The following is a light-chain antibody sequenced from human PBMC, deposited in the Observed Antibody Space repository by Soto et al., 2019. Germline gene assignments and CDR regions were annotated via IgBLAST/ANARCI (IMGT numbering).Light chain of an antibody. J-gene: IGKJ1*01. Sequence: DIQMTQSPSTLSASVGDRVTITCRASQSISSWLAWYQQKPGKAPKLLIYKASSLESGVPSRFSGSGSGTEFPLTISSLQPDDFAPYYCQQYNSYCTFGQGTKVEIK. CDR3: QQYNSYCT. V-gene: IGKV1-5*03. CDR1: QSISSW. CDR2: KAS.